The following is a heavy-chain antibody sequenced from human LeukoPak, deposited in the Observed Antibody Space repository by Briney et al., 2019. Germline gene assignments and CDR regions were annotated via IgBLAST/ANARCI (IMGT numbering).Heavy chain of an antibody. CDR3: ARSPYYYYYYYMDV. CDR2: ISHDGSNK. V-gene: IGHV3-30*03. CDR1: GFTFSSYG. J-gene: IGHJ6*03. Sequence: GGSLRLSCAASGFTFSSYGMHWVRQAPGKGLEWVAVISHDGSNKYYADSVKGRFTISRDNSKNTLYLQMNSLRAEDTAVYYCARSPYYYYYYYMDVWGKGTTVTISS.